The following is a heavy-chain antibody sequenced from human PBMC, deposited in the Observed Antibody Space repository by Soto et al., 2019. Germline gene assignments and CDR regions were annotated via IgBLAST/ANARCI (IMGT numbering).Heavy chain of an antibody. CDR2: MNPNSGNT. CDR1: GYTFTCYD. V-gene: IGHV1-8*01. D-gene: IGHD6-13*01. CDR3: ARGSKGSSWYAYWFGP. Sequence: QVQLVQSGAEVKKPGASVKVSCKASGYTFTCYDINWVRQATGQGLEWMGWMNPNSGNTGYAQKFQGRVTMTRNTSLSTADMELSSMRSEDTAVYYCARGSKGSSWYAYWFGPWGQGTLVTVSS. J-gene: IGHJ5*02.